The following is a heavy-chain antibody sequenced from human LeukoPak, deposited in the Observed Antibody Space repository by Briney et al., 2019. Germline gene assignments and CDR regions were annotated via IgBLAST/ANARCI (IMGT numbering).Heavy chain of an antibody. J-gene: IGHJ4*02. D-gene: IGHD3-10*01. CDR1: GFTFSSDT. CDR2: VSDSGGTT. CDR3: AKGGSGNYYY. Sequence: PGGSLGLSCVASGFTFSSDTMTWVRQAPGKALEWVSSVSDSGGTTSYADSVKGRCTISRDNSKNTLYLQMNSLRAEDTATYYCAKGGSGNYYYGGQGTLVTVPS. V-gene: IGHV3-23*01.